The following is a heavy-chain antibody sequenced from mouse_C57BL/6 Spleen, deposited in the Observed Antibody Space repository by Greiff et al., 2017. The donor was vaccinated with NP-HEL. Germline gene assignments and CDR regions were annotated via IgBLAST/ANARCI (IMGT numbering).Heavy chain of an antibody. D-gene: IGHD1-1*01. Sequence: QVQLKESGAELVKPGASVKISCKASGYAFSSYWMNWVKQRPGKGLEWIGQIYPGDGVTNYNGKFKGKATLTADKSFSTAYMQLSSLSSEDSAVYFCARWFITTLDSPYYFDYWGQGTTLTVSS. CDR2: IYPGDGVT. CDR3: ARWFITTLDSPYYFDY. V-gene: IGHV1-80*01. J-gene: IGHJ2*01. CDR1: GYAFSSYW.